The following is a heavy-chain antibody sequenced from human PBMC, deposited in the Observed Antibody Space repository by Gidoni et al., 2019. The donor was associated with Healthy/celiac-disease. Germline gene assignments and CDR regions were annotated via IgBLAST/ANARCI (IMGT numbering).Heavy chain of an antibody. J-gene: IGHJ6*02. V-gene: IGHV3-33*08. CDR2: IWYDGSNK. Sequence: QVQLVESGGGVVQPGRSLRLSCAASGFTFSSYGMHWVRRAPGKGLEWVAVIWYDGSNKYYADSVKGRFTISRDNSKNTLYLQMNSLRAEDTAVYYCARDLGMRQRQWSKGDRYYYGMDVWGQGTTVTVSS. CDR1: GFTFSSYG. D-gene: IGHD6-25*01. CDR3: ARDLGMRQRQWSKGDRYYYGMDV.